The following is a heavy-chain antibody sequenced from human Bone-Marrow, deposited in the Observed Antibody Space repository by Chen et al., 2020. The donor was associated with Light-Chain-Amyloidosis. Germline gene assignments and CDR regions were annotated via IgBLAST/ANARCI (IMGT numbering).Heavy chain of an antibody. D-gene: IGHD5-18*01. J-gene: IGHJ4*02. V-gene: IGHV4-39*01. CDR2: IYYSGST. Sequence: QLQLQESGPGLVKPSETLSLTCTVSGGSISSSSYYWGWIRQPPGKGLEWIGSIYYSGSTYYNPSLKSRVTISVDTSKNQFSLKLSSVTAADTAVYYCARHFGYSNYYDYWGQGTLVTVSS. CDR3: ARHFGYSNYYDY. CDR1: GGSISSSSYY.